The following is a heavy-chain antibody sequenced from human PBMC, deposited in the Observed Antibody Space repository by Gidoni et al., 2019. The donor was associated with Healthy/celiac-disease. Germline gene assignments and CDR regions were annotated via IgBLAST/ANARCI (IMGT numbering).Heavy chain of an antibody. D-gene: IGHD3-16*02. CDR2: ISWDGGST. J-gene: IGHJ4*02. CDR3: AKAWGITFGGVIDPFDY. Sequence: EVQLVESGGVVVQPGGSLRLSCDASGFTFDDYTMHWVRQAPGKGLEWVSLISWDGGSTYYADSVKGRFTISRDNSKNSLYLQMNSLRTEDTALYYCAKAWGITFGGVIDPFDYWGQGTLVTVSS. V-gene: IGHV3-43*01. CDR1: GFTFDDYT.